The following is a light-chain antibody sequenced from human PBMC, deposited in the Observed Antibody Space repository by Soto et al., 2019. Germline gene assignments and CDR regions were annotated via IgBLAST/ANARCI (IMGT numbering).Light chain of an antibody. CDR3: AAWDESLRVVYV. CDR1: SSNIGSNY. Sequence: QSVLTQPPSASGTPGQRVTISCSGSSSNIGSNYVYWYQQLPGTAPKLLIYRNNQRPSGVPDRFSGSKSGTSASLAISGLRSEDEADYYCAAWDESLRVVYVFGAGNKVTVL. CDR2: RNN. V-gene: IGLV1-47*01. J-gene: IGLJ1*01.